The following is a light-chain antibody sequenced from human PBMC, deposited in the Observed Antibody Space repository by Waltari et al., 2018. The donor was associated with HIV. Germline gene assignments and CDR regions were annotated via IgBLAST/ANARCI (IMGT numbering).Light chain of an antibody. CDR2: DVT. Sequence: QSALTQPASVSGSPGQSITLSCIGSTSYVGAYDYVSWYQHHPGKAPKLLIYDVTHRPSGISARFSGSKSGNTASLTISGLQADDEADYYCGSYTTTSTLGVFGGGTKLTVL. J-gene: IGLJ2*01. CDR3: GSYTTTSTLGV. V-gene: IGLV2-14*03. CDR1: TSYVGAYDY.